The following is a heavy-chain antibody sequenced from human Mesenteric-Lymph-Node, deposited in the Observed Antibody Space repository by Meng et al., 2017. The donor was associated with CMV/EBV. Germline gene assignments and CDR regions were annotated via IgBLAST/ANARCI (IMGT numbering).Heavy chain of an antibody. Sequence: SAKVSCKASGGTFSNYAFSWVRQAPGQGLEWMGEFIPLLEIADYAQRFQGRVTITADESTSTAYMELSSLRPEDTAVYYCARGTNVLRGVIIYWGQGTVVTVSS. CDR1: GGTFSNYA. D-gene: IGHD3-10*01. CDR3: ARGTNVLRGVIIY. J-gene: IGHJ4*02. V-gene: IGHV1-69*10. CDR2: FIPLLEIA.